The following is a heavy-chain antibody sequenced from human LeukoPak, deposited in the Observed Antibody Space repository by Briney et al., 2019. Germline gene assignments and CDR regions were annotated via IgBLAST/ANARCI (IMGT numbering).Heavy chain of an antibody. CDR2: INPNSGGT. Sequence: EASVKVSCKASGYTFTGYYMHWVRQAPGQGLEWMGRINPNSGGTNYAQKFQGRVTMTRDTSISTAYMELSRLRSDDTAVYYCARLRIALAGTDYWGQGTLVTVSS. CDR1: GYTFTGYY. V-gene: IGHV1-2*06. CDR3: ARLRIALAGTDY. D-gene: IGHD6-19*01. J-gene: IGHJ4*02.